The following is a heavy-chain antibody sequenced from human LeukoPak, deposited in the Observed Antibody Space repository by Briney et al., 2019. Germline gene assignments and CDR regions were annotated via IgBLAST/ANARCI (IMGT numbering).Heavy chain of an antibody. Sequence: PSETLSLTCTVSGGSISSGDYYWSWIRQPPGKGLEWIGYIYYSGSTNYNPSLKSRVTISVDTSKNQFSLKLSSVTAADTAVYYCARDHRFGLGHSYYMDVWGKGTTVTVSS. J-gene: IGHJ6*03. V-gene: IGHV4-61*08. D-gene: IGHD3/OR15-3a*01. CDR2: IYYSGST. CDR1: GGSISSGDYY. CDR3: ARDHRFGLGHSYYMDV.